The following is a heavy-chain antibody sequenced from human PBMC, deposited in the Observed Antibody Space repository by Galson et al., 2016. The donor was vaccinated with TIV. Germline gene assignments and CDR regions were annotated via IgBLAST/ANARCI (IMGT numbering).Heavy chain of an antibody. CDR1: GYSFTRYW. Sequence: QSGAEVTKPGESLKISCKGSGYSFTRYWIGWVRQMPGKGLEWMGIIYPGDSDTRYSPSFQGQVTITADKSTRTAYLQWSSLKASDTAVYYCARRDSTGISNVDCWGQGTLVTVSS. CDR3: ARRDSTGISNVDC. D-gene: IGHD3-22*01. J-gene: IGHJ4*02. V-gene: IGHV5-51*01. CDR2: IYPGDSDT.